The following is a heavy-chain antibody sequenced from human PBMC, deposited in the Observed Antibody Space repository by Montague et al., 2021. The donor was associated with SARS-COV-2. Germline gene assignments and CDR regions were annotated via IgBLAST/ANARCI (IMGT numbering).Heavy chain of an antibody. CDR2: IYYSGST. V-gene: IGHV4-39*07. J-gene: IGHJ6*02. Sequence: SETLSLTCTVSGGPISSSSYYWGWIRQPPGKGLEWIGSIYYSGSTXYKPSLKSRVTISVDTSKNQFSLKLSSVTAADTAVYYCARVGRQQLVRLSGMDVWGQGTTVTVSS. CDR1: GGPISSSSYY. D-gene: IGHD6-13*01. CDR3: ARVGRQQLVRLSGMDV.